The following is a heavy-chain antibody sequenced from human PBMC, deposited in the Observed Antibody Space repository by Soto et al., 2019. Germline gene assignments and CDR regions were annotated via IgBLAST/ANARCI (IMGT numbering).Heavy chain of an antibody. CDR1: GFTFSSYA. D-gene: IGHD4-17*01. CDR2: ISYDGSNK. CDR3: AGYGDYGTGEYY. V-gene: IGHV3-30-3*01. Sequence: QVQLVESGGGVVQPGRSLRLSCAASGFTFSSYAMHWVRQAPGKGLEWVAVISYDGSNKYYADSVKGRFTISRDNSKNTLYLQLNSLRAEDTALYYFAGYGDYGTGEYYWGQGTLVTYSS. J-gene: IGHJ4*02.